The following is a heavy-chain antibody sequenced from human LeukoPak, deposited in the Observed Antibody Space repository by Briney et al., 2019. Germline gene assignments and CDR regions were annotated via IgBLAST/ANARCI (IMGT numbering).Heavy chain of an antibody. CDR1: GFIFSNYA. Sequence: GGSLRLSCAASGFIFSNYAIHWVRQAPGKGLEWVAVISYDGSNKYYADSVKGRFTISRDNSKNTLYLQMNSLRAEDTAVYYCARVAFDIWGQGTMVTVSS. J-gene: IGHJ3*02. CDR3: ARVAFDI. V-gene: IGHV3-30*04. CDR2: ISYDGSNK.